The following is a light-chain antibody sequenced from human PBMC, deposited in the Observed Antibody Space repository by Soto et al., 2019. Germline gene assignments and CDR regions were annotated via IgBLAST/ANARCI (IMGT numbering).Light chain of an antibody. J-gene: IGKJ1*01. CDR1: QSIGDW. CDR3: LQYKSYIRT. Sequence: DIQMTQSPSTLSASVGDRVTITCRASQSIGDWLAWYQHKPGKAPKLLIYKASNLESGVPSRFSGGGSETEFTLTISGLQPDDFATYYCLQYKSYIRTFGQGTKVEIK. CDR2: KAS. V-gene: IGKV1-5*03.